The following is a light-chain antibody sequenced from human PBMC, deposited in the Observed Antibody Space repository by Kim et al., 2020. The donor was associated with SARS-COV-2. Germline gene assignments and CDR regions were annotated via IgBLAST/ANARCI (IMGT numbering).Light chain of an antibody. CDR1: SGDIGFYTR. CDR3: SSFTTSSTVI. CDR2: EVY. V-gene: IGLV2-18*02. Sequence: GRSFTVSTPGGSGDIGFYTRVSWYQQPPGTAPKLIIYEVYIRPSGVPDRFSGSKSGNTASLTISGLQAVDEANYYCSSFTTSSTVIFGGGTQLTVL. J-gene: IGLJ2*01.